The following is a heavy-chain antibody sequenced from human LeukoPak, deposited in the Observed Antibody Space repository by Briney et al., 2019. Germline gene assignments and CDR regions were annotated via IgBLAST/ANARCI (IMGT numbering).Heavy chain of an antibody. CDR3: ARRAGAYSHPYDY. D-gene: IGHD4/OR15-4a*01. CDR1: GFTFSSYS. J-gene: IGHJ4*02. V-gene: IGHV3-48*01. CDR2: ISSSSTSI. Sequence: PGGSLRLSCAASGFTFSSYSMMWVRQAPGKGLEWVSYISSSSTSIHYADSVKGRFTISRDNAKNSVYLQMNSLRAEDTAVYYCARRAGAYSHPYDYWGQGTLVTVSS.